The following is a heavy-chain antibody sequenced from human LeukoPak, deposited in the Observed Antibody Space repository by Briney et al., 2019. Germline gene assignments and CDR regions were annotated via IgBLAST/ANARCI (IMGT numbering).Heavy chain of an antibody. Sequence: SETLSLTCTVSGGSISSGNYYWSWIRQPAGKGLEWIERIYTSGSTNYNPSLKSRVTISVDTSKNQFSLKLSSVTAADTAVYYCARDLGGSSGWYGDAFDIWGQGTMVTVSS. D-gene: IGHD6-19*01. CDR2: IYTSGST. V-gene: IGHV4-61*02. CDR1: GGSISSGNYY. J-gene: IGHJ3*02. CDR3: ARDLGGSSGWYGDAFDI.